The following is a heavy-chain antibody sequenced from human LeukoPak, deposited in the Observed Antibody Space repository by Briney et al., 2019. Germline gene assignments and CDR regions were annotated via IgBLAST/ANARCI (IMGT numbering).Heavy chain of an antibody. CDR2: INHSGST. CDR1: GGSFRGYY. CDR3: ARKGRQLWLSFDY. D-gene: IGHD5-18*01. V-gene: IGHV4-34*01. Sequence: PSETLSLTCAVYGGSFRGYYWSWIRQPPGKGLEWIGEINHSGSTNYNPSLKSRVTISVDTSKNQFSLKLSSVTAADTAVYYCARKGRQLWLSFDYWGQGTLVTVSS. J-gene: IGHJ4*02.